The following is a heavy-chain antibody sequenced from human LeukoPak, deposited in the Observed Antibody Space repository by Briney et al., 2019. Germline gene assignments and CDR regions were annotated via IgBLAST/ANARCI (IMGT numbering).Heavy chain of an antibody. CDR2: ISSSSSTI. Sequence: AGGSLRLSCAASGFTFSDCTMNWVRQAPGKGLEWVSYISSSSSTIYYADSVKGRFTVSRDNAKNLLYLQMNSLRAEDTAVYYCARDWTTVVTPSAFDIWGQGTMVTVSS. J-gene: IGHJ3*02. D-gene: IGHD4-23*01. CDR3: ARDWTTVVTPSAFDI. V-gene: IGHV3-48*04. CDR1: GFTFSDCT.